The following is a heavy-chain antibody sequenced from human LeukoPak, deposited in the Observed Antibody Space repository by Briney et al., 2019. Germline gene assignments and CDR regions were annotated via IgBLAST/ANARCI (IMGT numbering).Heavy chain of an antibody. V-gene: IGHV3-33*06. J-gene: IGHJ4*02. CDR3: AKYDNSGRAGGY. D-gene: IGHD3-22*01. CDR2: IWYDGSNK. Sequence: PGRSLRLSCAASGFTFSNYGMHWVRRAPGKGLEWVAVIWYDGSNKYYADSVKGRFTISRDNSRNTLYLQMNSLRAEDTAMYYCAKYDNSGRAGGYWGQGTLVTVSS. CDR1: GFTFSNYG.